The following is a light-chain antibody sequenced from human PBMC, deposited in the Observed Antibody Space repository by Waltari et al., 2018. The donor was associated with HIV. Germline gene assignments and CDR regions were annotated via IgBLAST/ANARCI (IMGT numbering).Light chain of an antibody. V-gene: IGLV2-23*02. Sequence: QSALTQPASVPGSPGPSIPISCPGTSSDVGSYNLVSWYQQHPGKAPNLMIYEVSKRPSGVSNRFSGSKSGNTASLTISGLQAEDEADYYCCSYAGSSTEVFGTGTKVTVL. J-gene: IGLJ1*01. CDR2: EVS. CDR1: SSDVGSYNL. CDR3: CSYAGSSTEV.